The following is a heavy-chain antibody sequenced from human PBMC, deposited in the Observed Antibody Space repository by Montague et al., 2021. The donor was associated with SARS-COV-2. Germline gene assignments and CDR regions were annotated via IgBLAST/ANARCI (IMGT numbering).Heavy chain of an antibody. CDR1: GGPVSSGIHY. J-gene: IGHJ5*02. V-gene: IGHV4-61*01. CDR2: IYYAGST. Sequence: SETLSLTCTVSGGPVSSGIHYWSWIRQAPEKGLEWIGYIYYAGSTNYNPSLQSRVTISVDTSKNQFSLRLSSVTAADTAIYYCARMGPSQYCPCGEGYAWVRYWFDPWGQGTPVTVSS. CDR3: ARMGPSQYCPCGEGYAWVRYWFDP. D-gene: IGHD2-8*02.